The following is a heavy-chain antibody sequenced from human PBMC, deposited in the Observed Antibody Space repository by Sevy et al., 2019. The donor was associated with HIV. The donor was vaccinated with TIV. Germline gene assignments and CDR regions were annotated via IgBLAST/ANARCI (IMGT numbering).Heavy chain of an antibody. CDR3: YDFWTGDGMDV. D-gene: IGHD3-3*01. V-gene: IGHV3-15*07. J-gene: IGHJ6*02. CDR2: IRSPVDGGTI. CDR1: GFIFSNAW. Sequence: GGSLRLSCVGSGFIFSNAWINWVRQAPGKGLEWVGRIRSPVDGGTIDYVAPVRGGFIISRDDSKNTVYLQMNSLKIEDTAVYYCYDFWTGDGMDVWGQGTTGTVSS.